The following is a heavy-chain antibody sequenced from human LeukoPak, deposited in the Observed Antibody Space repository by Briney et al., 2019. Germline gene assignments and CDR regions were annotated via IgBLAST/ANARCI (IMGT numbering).Heavy chain of an antibody. Sequence: GGSLRLSCAASGFTFRNYWMHWVRQAPGMGLVWLSRINGDGTITSYADSVKGRFTISRDIAKNTLYLQMNSLRVEDTAVSYCVREVYTYGLAFDYWGQGTMVTVSS. CDR1: GFTFRNYW. CDR3: VREVYTYGLAFDY. J-gene: IGHJ4*02. V-gene: IGHV3-74*01. D-gene: IGHD5-18*01. CDR2: INGDGTIT.